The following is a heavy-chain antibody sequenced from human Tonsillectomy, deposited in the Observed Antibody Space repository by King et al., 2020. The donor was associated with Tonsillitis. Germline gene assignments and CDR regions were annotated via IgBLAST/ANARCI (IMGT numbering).Heavy chain of an antibody. D-gene: IGHD3-3*01. V-gene: IGHV1-46*03. CDR3: ARVTGYTIFGVVMKNDAFDI. CDR1: GYTFTSYY. J-gene: IGHJ3*02. Sequence: IQLVQSGAEVKKPGASVKVSCKASGYTFTSYYMHWVRQAPGQGLEWMGIINPRGGSTSDAQKFQGIVNMTRETSTSTVYMELSSLSSEDTAVYYFARVTGYTIFGVVMKNDAFDIWGQGTMVTVSS. CDR2: INPRGGST.